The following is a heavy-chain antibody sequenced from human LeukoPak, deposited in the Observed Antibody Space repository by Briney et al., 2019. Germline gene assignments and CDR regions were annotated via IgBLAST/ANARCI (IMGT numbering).Heavy chain of an antibody. V-gene: IGHV3-30*04. CDR1: GFTFSSYA. CDR3: ARDIRGPTGFDSSGRDTLDY. Sequence: GGSLRLSCAASGFTFSSYAMHWVRQAPGKGLEWVAVISYDGSSKYYGDSVKGRFTISRDNSNNMLYLQMNSLRPEDTAVYLCARDIRGPTGFDSSGRDTLDYWGQGTLVTVSS. D-gene: IGHD3-22*01. CDR2: ISYDGSSK. J-gene: IGHJ4*02.